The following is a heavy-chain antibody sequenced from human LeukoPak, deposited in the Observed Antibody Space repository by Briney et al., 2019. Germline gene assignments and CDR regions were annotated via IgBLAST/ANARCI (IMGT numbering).Heavy chain of an antibody. CDR3: ARFVPEYYGMDV. V-gene: IGHV4-59*08. CDR1: GGSISSYY. J-gene: IGHJ6*02. CDR2: IYYSGST. D-gene: IGHD2-2*01. Sequence: PSETLSFTCTVSGGSISSYYWSWIRQPPGKGLEWIGYIYYSGSTNYNPSLKSRVTISVDTSKNQFSLKLSSVTAADTAVYYCARFVPEYYGMDVWGQGTTVTVSS.